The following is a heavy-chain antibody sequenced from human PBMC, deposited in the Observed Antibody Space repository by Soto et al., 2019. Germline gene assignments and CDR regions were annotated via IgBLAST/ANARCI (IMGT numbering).Heavy chain of an antibody. J-gene: IGHJ6*02. CDR2: ISYDGSNK. CDR3: ARDSTVGSGSSTYYYCMYV. V-gene: IGHV3-30-3*01. D-gene: IGHD3-10*01. Sequence: QVQLVESGGGVVQPGRSLRLSCAASGFTFSSYAMHWVRQAPGKGLEWVAVISYDGSNKYYADSVKGRFTISRDNSKNTLYLQMNSLRAEDTAVYYCARDSTVGSGSSTYYYCMYVWGQGTTVTVSS. CDR1: GFTFSSYA.